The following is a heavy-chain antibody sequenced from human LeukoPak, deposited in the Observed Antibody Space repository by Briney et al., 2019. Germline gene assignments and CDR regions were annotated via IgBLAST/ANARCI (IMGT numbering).Heavy chain of an antibody. CDR3: ATPGPEYCTNGVCTFDY. J-gene: IGHJ4*02. D-gene: IGHD2-8*01. CDR2: ISGSGGCT. V-gene: IGHV3-23*01. CDR1: GFTFSSYA. Sequence: RSGGSLRLSCAASGFTFSSYAMSWVRQAPGKGLEWVSAISGSGGCTYYADSVKGRFTISRDNSKNTLCLQMNSLRAEDTAVYYCATPGPEYCTNGVCTFDYWGQGTLVTVSS.